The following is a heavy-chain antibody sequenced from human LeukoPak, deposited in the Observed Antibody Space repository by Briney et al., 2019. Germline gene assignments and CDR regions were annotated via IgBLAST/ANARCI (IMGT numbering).Heavy chain of an antibody. V-gene: IGHV4-59*01. Sequence: SETLSLTCTVSGGSISSYYWSWIRQPPGKGLEWIGYIYYSGSTNYNPSLKSRVTISVDTSKNQFSLKLSSVTAADTAVYHCARVRHTMIVGGNAFDIWGQGTMVTVSS. J-gene: IGHJ3*02. CDR2: IYYSGST. CDR3: ARVRHTMIVGGNAFDI. D-gene: IGHD3-22*01. CDR1: GGSISSYY.